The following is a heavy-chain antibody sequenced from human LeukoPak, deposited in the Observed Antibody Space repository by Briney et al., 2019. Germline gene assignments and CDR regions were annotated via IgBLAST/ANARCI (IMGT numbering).Heavy chain of an antibody. J-gene: IGHJ3*02. D-gene: IGHD3-3*01. CDR3: ARDGSTIFGVVPPWAFDI. V-gene: IGHV4-59*01. Sequence: SETLSLTCTVSGGSISSYYWSWIRQPPGKGLEWIGYIYYSGSTNYNPSLKSRVTISVDTSKNQFSLKLSSVTAADTAVYYCARDGSTIFGVVPPWAFDIWGQGTMVTVSS. CDR1: GGSISSYY. CDR2: IYYSGST.